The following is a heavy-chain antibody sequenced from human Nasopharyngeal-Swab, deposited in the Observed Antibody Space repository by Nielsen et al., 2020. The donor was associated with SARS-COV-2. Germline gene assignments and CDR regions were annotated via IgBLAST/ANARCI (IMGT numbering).Heavy chain of an antibody. D-gene: IGHD6-19*01. CDR3: ARVSSGWDYHYYYMDV. J-gene: IGHJ6*03. V-gene: IGHV3-53*04. Sequence: GESLKISCAASGFTVNTNYMSWVRQAPGKGPEWASIIYSDGSTYYAGSVKGRFTISRHNSNNTLHLQMNSLRGEDTAVYYCARVSSGWDYHYYYMDVWGKGTAVTVSS. CDR1: GFTVNTNY. CDR2: IYSDGST.